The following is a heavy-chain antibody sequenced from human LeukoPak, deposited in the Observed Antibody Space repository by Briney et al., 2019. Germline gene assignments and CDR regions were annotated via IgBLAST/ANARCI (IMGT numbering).Heavy chain of an antibody. D-gene: IGHD2-15*01. CDR1: GGSISSSSYY. CDR3: AMWGGGSPGGYYFDY. Sequence: PSETLSLTCTVSGGSISSSSYYWGWIRQPPGKGLEWIGSIYYSGSTYYNPSLKSRVTISVDTSKNQFSLKLSSVTAADTAVYYCAMWGGGSPGGYYFDYWGQGTLVTVSS. V-gene: IGHV4-39*01. J-gene: IGHJ4*02. CDR2: IYYSGST.